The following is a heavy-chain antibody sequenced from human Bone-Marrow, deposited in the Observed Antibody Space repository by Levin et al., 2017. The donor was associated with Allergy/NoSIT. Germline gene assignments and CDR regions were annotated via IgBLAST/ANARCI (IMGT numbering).Heavy chain of an antibody. Sequence: SETLSLTCTVSGGSISSYYWSWIRQPPGKGLEWIACIFPGGSNSGSTNYNPSLKSRVTISVDTSKNQFSLKLSSVTAADTALYYCARDCSSTSCYGGERYYYYGMDVWGQGTTVTVSS. J-gene: IGHJ6*02. CDR3: ARDCSSTSCYGGERYYYYGMDV. V-gene: IGHV4-59*01. CDR1: GGSISSYY. D-gene: IGHD2-2*01. CDR2: IFPGGSNSGST.